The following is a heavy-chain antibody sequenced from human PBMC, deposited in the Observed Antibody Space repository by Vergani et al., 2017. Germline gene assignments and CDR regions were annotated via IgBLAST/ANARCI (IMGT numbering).Heavy chain of an antibody. V-gene: IGHV3-21*01. D-gene: IGHD3-10*01. Sequence: EVQLLESGGGLVKPGGSLRLSCAASGFSFSSYSMNWVRQAPGKGLELGSSINNSSRYKYYTDSGRGRFTISRDNAKNSLYLEMNSLRAEDTAVYYCARDGVLLWFGDANMAVWGKGTTVTVSS. CDR1: GFSFSSYS. CDR2: INNSSRYK. J-gene: IGHJ6*03. CDR3: ARDGVLLWFGDANMAV.